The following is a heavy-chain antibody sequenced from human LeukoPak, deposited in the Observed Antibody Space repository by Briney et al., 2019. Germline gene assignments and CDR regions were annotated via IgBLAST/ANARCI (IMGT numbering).Heavy chain of an antibody. CDR1: GGSISSYY. CDR3: ARDLGTGMVLDAFDF. Sequence: KPSETLSLTCTVSGGSISSYYWSWIRQPPGKGLEWIGYIYYGGSTNYNPSLKSRVTISVDTSKNQFSLKLSSVTAADTAVYYCARDLGTGMVLDAFDFWGQGTMVTVSS. CDR2: IYYGGST. J-gene: IGHJ3*01. D-gene: IGHD6-13*01. V-gene: IGHV4-59*01.